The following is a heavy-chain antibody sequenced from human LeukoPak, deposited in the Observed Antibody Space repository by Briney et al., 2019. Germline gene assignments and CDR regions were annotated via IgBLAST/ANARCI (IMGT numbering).Heavy chain of an antibody. D-gene: IGHD1-26*01. CDR1: EFTFSDYY. CDR2: ISSSSSYI. CDR3: ARWFGKWELLYI. V-gene: IGHV3-11*03. J-gene: IGHJ3*02. Sequence: GGSLRLSCAASEFTFSDYYMSWIRQAPGKGLEWVSSISSSSSYIYYADSVKGRFSISRDNAKNSLYLQMNSLRAEDTAVYYCARWFGKWELLYIWGQGTMVTVSS.